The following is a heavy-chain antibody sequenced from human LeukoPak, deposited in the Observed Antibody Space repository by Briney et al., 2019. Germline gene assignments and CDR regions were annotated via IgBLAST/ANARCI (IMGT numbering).Heavy chain of an antibody. CDR3: AREIAARVYFDY. CDR2: IYTSGST. D-gene: IGHD6-6*01. CDR1: GGSISSGSYY. Sequence: SETLSLTCTVSGGSISSGSYYWSWIRQPAGKGLEWIGRIYTSGSTNYNPSLKSRVTISVDTSKNQFSLKLSPVTAADTAVYYCAREIAARVYFDYWGQGTLVTVSS. V-gene: IGHV4-61*02. J-gene: IGHJ4*02.